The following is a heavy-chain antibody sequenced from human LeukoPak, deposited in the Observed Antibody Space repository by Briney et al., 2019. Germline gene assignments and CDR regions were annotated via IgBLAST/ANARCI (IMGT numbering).Heavy chain of an antibody. D-gene: IGHD3-10*02. J-gene: IGHJ4*02. CDR2: IYTSGST. CDR3: ARDPNVLGITPYYFDF. V-gene: IGHV4-4*07. Sequence: SETLSLTCTVSGGSISSYYWSWIRQPAGKGLEWIGRIYTSGSTNYNPSLKSRVTMSVDTSKNQFSLKLSSVTAADTAVYYCARDPNVLGITPYYFDFWGQGTLVTVSS. CDR1: GGSISSYY.